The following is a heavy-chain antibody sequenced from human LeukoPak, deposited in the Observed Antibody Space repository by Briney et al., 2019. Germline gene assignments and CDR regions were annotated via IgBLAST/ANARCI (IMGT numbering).Heavy chain of an antibody. D-gene: IGHD4-11*01. CDR3: ARRPMSNRAFDI. CDR1: GGSFSGYY. CDR2: INHSGST. Sequence: SETLSLTCAVYGGSFSGYYWSWIRQPPGKGLEWIGEINHSGSTNCNPSLKSRVTISVDASKNQFSLKLSSVTAADTAVYYCARRPMSNRAFDIWGQGTMVTVSS. V-gene: IGHV4-34*01. J-gene: IGHJ3*02.